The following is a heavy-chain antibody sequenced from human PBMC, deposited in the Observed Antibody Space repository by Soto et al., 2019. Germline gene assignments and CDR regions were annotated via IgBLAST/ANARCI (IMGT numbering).Heavy chain of an antibody. CDR3: ARNFYYFDY. CDR1: GGPISSYY. J-gene: IGHJ4*02. CDR2: IYYSGST. Sequence: PSETLSLTCTVSGGPISSYYWSWIRQPPGKGLEWIGYIYYSGSTNYNPSLKSRVTISVDTSKNQFSLKLSSVTAADTAVYYCARNFYYFDYWGQGTLVTVSS. V-gene: IGHV4-59*01.